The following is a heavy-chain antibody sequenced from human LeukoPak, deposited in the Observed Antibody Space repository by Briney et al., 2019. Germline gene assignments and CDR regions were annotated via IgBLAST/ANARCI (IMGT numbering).Heavy chain of an antibody. CDR3: ARDGQGKGYYDSSVYYHFDY. Sequence: GASVKVSCKASGYTFTSYAINWVRQAPGQGLEWMGWINTNTRNPTYAQGFTGRFVFSLDTSVSTAYLQISSLKAEDTAVYYCARDGQGKGYYDSSVYYHFDYWGQGTLVTVSS. CDR1: GYTFTSYA. J-gene: IGHJ4*02. D-gene: IGHD3-22*01. CDR2: INTNTRNP. V-gene: IGHV7-4-1*02.